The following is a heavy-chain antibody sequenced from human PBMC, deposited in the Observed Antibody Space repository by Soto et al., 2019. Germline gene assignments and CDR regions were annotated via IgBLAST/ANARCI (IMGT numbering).Heavy chain of an antibody. CDR1: GDSITSSSHY. Sequence: QLQLQESGPGLVKPSETLSLTCTVSGDSITSSSHYWGWIRQPPGKGLECIANIYYDGNTYYNPSLKSRVAISLATSKNQFSLRLNSVTAADTAVYYCARSSIEPRVFMYPFDSWGQGTLVTVSS. D-gene: IGHD6-6*01. V-gene: IGHV4-39*01. J-gene: IGHJ4*02. CDR2: IYYDGNT. CDR3: ARSSIEPRVFMYPFDS.